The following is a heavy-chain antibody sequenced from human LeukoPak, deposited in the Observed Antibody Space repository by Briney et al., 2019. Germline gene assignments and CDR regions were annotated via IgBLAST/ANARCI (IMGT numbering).Heavy chain of an antibody. V-gene: IGHV4-59*01. J-gene: IGHJ4*02. D-gene: IGHD3-9*01. CDR1: GGSMSSYY. CDR2: IYYSGST. Sequence: SETLSLTCTVSGGSMSSYYWSWIRQPPGKGLEWIGYIYYSGSTNYNPSLKSRVTISIDTSKNQFSLKLSSVTAADTAVYYCARDPGPILTGYYAPYYFDYSGQGTLVTVSS. CDR3: ARDPGPILTGYYAPYYFDY.